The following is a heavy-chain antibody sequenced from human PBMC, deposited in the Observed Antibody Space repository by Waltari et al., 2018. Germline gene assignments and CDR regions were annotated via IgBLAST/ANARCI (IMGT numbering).Heavy chain of an antibody. D-gene: IGHD3-10*01. J-gene: IGHJ3*02. CDR3: ANLLRGVWLQFAFDI. CDR1: GFTFSSYA. CDR2: ISGSGGST. Sequence: EVQLVESGGGLVQHGGSLRLSCAASGFTFSSYAMSWFRQDTGKGLEWVSAISGSGGSTYYADSVKGRFTISRDNSKNTLYLQMNSLRAEDTAVYYCANLLRGVWLQFAFDIWGQGTMVTVSS. V-gene: IGHV3-23*04.